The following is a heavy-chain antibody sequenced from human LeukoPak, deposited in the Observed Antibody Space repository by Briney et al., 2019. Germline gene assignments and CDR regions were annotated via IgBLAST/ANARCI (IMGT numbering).Heavy chain of an antibody. V-gene: IGHV3-23*01. CDR2: ISGSGGST. J-gene: IGHJ4*02. CDR1: GFTFSSYG. D-gene: IGHD3-22*01. Sequence: PGGSLRLSCAASGFTFSSYGMSWVRQAPGKGLEWVSAISGSGGSTYYADSVKGRFTISRDNSKNTLYLQMNSLRAEDTAVYYCAKGALSYYDSSGYSAHFDYWGQGTLVTVSS. CDR3: AKGALSYYDSSGYSAHFDY.